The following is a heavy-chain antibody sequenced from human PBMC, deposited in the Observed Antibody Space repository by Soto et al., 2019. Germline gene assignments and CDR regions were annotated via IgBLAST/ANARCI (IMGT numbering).Heavy chain of an antibody. CDR2: VYTSGRT. J-gene: IGHJ4*02. CDR3: ARAGFERLYFDQ. Sequence: EVQLVESGGDLIQPGGSLRLSCAASGFTVPNSYMAWVRQAPGKGLEWVSVVYTSGRTYHADSVKGRFTVSRDISTNMFFLQMNKLSAEDMATYYCARAGFERLYFDQWGRGTLVTVSS. D-gene: IGHD1-1*01. CDR1: GFTVPNSY. V-gene: IGHV3-53*01.